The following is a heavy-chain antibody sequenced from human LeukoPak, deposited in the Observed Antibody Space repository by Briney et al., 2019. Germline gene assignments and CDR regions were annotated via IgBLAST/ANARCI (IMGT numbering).Heavy chain of an antibody. J-gene: IGHJ4*02. V-gene: IGHV1-2*02. CDR2: INPNSGGT. Sequence: ASVKVSCKASGYTFTPYYMHWVRQAPGQGLEWMGWINPNSGGTNYGQKFQGRVTMTRDTSISTAYMELSRLTSDDTAVYYCAREIRIAVAGTEDCWGQGTLVTVSS. CDR1: GYTFTPYY. D-gene: IGHD6-19*01. CDR3: AREIRIAVAGTEDC.